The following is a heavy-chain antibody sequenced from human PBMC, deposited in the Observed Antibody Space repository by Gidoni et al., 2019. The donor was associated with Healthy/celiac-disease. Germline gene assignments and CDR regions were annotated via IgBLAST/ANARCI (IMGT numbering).Heavy chain of an antibody. V-gene: IGHV1-18*04. J-gene: IGHJ5*02. D-gene: IGHD3-10*01. CDR2: ISAYNGNT. CDR1: GYTFTSYG. Sequence: QVQLVQSGAEVKKPGASVKVSCKASGYTFTSYGISWVRQAPGQGLEGMGWISAYNGNTNYAQKLQGRVTMTTDTSTSTAYMELRSLRSDDTAVYYCARDSAYGSGSYYNSGIVGFDPWGQGTLVTVSS. CDR3: ARDSAYGSGSYYNSGIVGFDP.